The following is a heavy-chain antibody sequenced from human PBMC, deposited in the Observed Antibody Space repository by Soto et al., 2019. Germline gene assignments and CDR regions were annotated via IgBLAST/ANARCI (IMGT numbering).Heavy chain of an antibody. CDR1: GDSVSDNTAA. Sequence: SQTLSLTCAISGDSVSDNTAAWNWIRQSPSRGLEWLGRTYYRSRWYNDYAISVRSRIIINPDTSKNSLYLEMNSLRAEDTAVYYCASALYYHDSSAFYSSAEYFHYWGQGTLVTVSS. CDR3: ASALYYHDSSAFYSSAEYFHY. J-gene: IGHJ1*01. CDR2: TYYRSRWYN. V-gene: IGHV6-1*01. D-gene: IGHD3-22*01.